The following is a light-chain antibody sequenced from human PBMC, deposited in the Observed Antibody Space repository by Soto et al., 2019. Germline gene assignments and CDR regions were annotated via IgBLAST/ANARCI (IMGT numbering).Light chain of an antibody. J-gene: IGLJ2*01. Sequence: QSALTQPPSVSGAPGQRVTISCTGSSSNIGAGYDVHWYQQLPGTAPKLLIYGNSNRPSVVPDRFSGSKSGTSASLAITGLQAEDEADYYCQSYDSSLSGPVVFGGGTKLTVL. CDR2: GNS. CDR1: SSNIGAGYD. V-gene: IGLV1-40*01. CDR3: QSYDSSLSGPVV.